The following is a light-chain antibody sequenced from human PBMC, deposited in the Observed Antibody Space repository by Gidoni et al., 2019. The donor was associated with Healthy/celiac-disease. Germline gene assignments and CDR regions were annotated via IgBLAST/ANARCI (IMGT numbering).Light chain of an antibody. CDR1: QSVSSSY. Sequence: EIVLTQSPGTLSLYPGERATLSCRASQSVSSSYLAWYQQKPGQAPRLLIYGASSRATGIPDRFSGSGSGTDFTLTISRLEPEDFAVYYCQQYGSSPPITFGQXTRLEIK. V-gene: IGKV3-20*01. CDR2: GAS. J-gene: IGKJ5*01. CDR3: QQYGSSPPIT.